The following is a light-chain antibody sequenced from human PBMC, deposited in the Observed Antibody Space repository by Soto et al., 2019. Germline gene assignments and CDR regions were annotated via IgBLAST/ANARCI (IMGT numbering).Light chain of an antibody. V-gene: IGKV1-39*01. Sequence: DIQLTQSPSSLSASVGDRVTITCRSSQIISNYLNWYQQKPGKAPKLLIYGASSLQTGVPSRFSGSGSGTDFPLTITVLQPEDFATYYCQQSDNTPLAFGQGTRLEIK. J-gene: IGKJ5*01. CDR1: QIISNY. CDR3: QQSDNTPLA. CDR2: GAS.